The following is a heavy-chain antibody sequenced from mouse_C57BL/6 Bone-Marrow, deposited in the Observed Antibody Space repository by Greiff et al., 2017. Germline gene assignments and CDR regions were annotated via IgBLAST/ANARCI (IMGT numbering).Heavy chain of an antibody. Sequence: EVQRVESGPELVKPGASVKISCKASGYSFTGYYMNWVKQSPEKRLEWIGEINPSTGGSTYNQKFKAKATLTVDKSSSTSYMQLKSLTSEDSAVDYCARGPLWLPFDYWGQGTTLTVSS. CDR2: INPSTGGS. V-gene: IGHV1-42*01. CDR1: GYSFTGYY. J-gene: IGHJ2*01. CDR3: ARGPLWLPFDY. D-gene: IGHD2-2*01.